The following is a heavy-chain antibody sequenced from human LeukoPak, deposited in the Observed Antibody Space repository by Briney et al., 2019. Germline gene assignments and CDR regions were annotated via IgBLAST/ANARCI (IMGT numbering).Heavy chain of an antibody. CDR2: IKQDGSEK. D-gene: IGHD2-15*01. CDR1: GFTFSSDW. J-gene: IGHJ3*01. Sequence: GGSLRLSCAAAGFTFSSDWMSWVRQAPGRGLEWVANIKQDGSEKYYVDSVKGRFTISRDNAKNSLYLQMNSLRAEDTAVYYCMSPGWYDAFDVWGQGTMVTVSS. V-gene: IGHV3-7*02. CDR3: MSPGWYDAFDV.